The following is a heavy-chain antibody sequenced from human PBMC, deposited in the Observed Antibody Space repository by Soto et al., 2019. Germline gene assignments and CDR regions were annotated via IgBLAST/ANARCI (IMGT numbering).Heavy chain of an antibody. J-gene: IGHJ3*02. CDR1: GGSISSGGYY. CDR3: ASTLYYYDSSGYYPDAFDI. CDR2: IYYSGST. Sequence: TLSLTCTVSGGSISSGGYYWSWIRQHPGKGLEWIGYIYYSGSTYYNPSLKSRVTISVDTSKNQFSLKLSSVTAADTAVYYCASTLYYYDSSGYYPDAFDIWGQGTMVTVSS. V-gene: IGHV4-31*03. D-gene: IGHD3-22*01.